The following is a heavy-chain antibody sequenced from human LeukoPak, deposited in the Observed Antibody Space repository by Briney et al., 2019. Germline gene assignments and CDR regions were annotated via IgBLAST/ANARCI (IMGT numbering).Heavy chain of an antibody. CDR3: AREGAYGSGSYSDYFDY. Sequence: GGSLRLSCAASGFTFSSYSMSWVRQAPGKGLEWVANIKQDGSEKYYVDSVKGRFTISRDNAKNSLYLQMNSLRAEDTAVYYCAREGAYGSGSYSDYFDYWGQGTLVTVSS. CDR1: GFTFSSYS. D-gene: IGHD3-10*01. V-gene: IGHV3-7*01. CDR2: IKQDGSEK. J-gene: IGHJ4*02.